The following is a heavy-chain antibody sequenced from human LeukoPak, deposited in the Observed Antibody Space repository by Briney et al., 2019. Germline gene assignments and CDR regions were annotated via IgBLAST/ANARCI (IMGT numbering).Heavy chain of an antibody. D-gene: IGHD3-10*01. Sequence: PGGSLRLSCAASGFTFSSYAMHWVRQAPGKGLEWVAVISYDGSNKYYADSVKGRFTISRDNSKNTLYPQMNSLRAEDTAVYYCARDAVLLWFGELLPSVCYYYMDVWGKGTTVTVSS. J-gene: IGHJ6*03. CDR3: ARDAVLLWFGELLPSVCYYYMDV. V-gene: IGHV3-30*04. CDR2: ISYDGSNK. CDR1: GFTFSSYA.